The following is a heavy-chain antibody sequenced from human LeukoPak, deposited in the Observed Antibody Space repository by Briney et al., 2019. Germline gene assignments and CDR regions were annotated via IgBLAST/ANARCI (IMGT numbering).Heavy chain of an antibody. CDR2: INPNSGGT. V-gene: IGHV1-2*02. CDR1: GYIFIGHY. D-gene: IGHD3-10*01. CDR3: ARESAGSFYAYFDY. Sequence: ASVKVSCKASGYIFIGHYLHWVRQAPGQGLEWMGWINPNSGGTNYAQKFQGRVTMTRDTSISTADMELSRLRSDDTAIYYCARESAGSFYAYFDYWEEETLVTVSS. J-gene: IGHJ4*02.